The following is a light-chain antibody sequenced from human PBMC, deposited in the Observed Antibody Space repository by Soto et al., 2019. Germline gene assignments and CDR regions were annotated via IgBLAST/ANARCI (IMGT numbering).Light chain of an antibody. Sequence: QSALTQPASVSASPGQSITISCTGSSGDIGGYNYVSWYQHHPGKAPKLLIYEVTNRPSGVSNRFSGSKSGKTASLTISGLQAEDEADYYCSSYTTSGSLFYVFGTGTKLTVL. CDR2: EVT. J-gene: IGLJ1*01. V-gene: IGLV2-14*01. CDR3: SSYTTSGSLFYV. CDR1: SGDIGGYNY.